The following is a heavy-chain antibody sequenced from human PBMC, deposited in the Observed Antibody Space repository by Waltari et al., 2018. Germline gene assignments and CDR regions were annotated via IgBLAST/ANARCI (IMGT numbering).Heavy chain of an antibody. J-gene: IGHJ4*02. CDR3: ARFTKWSSGWFAPEPYYFDY. D-gene: IGHD6-19*01. V-gene: IGHV4-59*01. Sequence: QVQLQESGPGLVKPSETLSLTCTVSGGSISSYYWSWIRQPPGKGLEWIGYIYYTGSTKYNPSLKSRGTISVDTSKNQFSLKLSYVTAADTAVYYCARFTKWSSGWFAPEPYYFDYWGQGTLVTVSS. CDR1: GGSISSYY. CDR2: IYYTGST.